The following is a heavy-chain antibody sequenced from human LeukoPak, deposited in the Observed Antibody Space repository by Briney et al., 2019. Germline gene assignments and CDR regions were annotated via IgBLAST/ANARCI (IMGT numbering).Heavy chain of an antibody. CDR2: IYTSGST. CDR1: GGSISSYY. J-gene: IGHJ4*02. V-gene: IGHV4-4*07. D-gene: IGHD2-2*01. Sequence: SETLSLTCTVSGGSISSYYWSWIRQPAGKGLEWIGRIYTSGSTNYNPSLKSRVTMSVDTSKNQFSLKLSSVTAADTAVYYCARGGPAAITIDYWAREPWSPSPQ. CDR3: ARGGPAAITIDY.